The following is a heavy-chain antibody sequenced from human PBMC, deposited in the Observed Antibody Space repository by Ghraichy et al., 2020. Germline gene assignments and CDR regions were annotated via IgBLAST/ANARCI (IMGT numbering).Heavy chain of an antibody. D-gene: IGHD5-12*01. V-gene: IGHV3-21*06. CDR1: GFTFSSYS. J-gene: IGHJ4*02. CDR3: VRYIVATIGTKFDY. CDR2: ISSSSAYR. Sequence: GESLNISCAASGFTFSSYSMNWVRQAPGKGLEWVSSISSSSAYRYYADSVRGRFTISRDNAQNSLYLHMNSLRAEDTAVYYCVRYIVATIGTKFDYWGQGTLVTVSS.